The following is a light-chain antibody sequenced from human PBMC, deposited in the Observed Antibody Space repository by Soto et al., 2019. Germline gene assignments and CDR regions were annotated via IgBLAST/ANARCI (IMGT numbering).Light chain of an antibody. J-gene: IGKJ3*01. CDR1: QSISSY. Sequence: DIQMTQSPSSLSASVGDRVTITCRASQSISSYLNWYQQKPGKAPKLLIYAASSLQSGVPSRFSGSGSGTDFTLAISSLLSYVFATYSPKTKFFTPPTLGP. V-gene: IGKV1-39*01. CDR2: AAS. CDR3: KTKFFTPPT.